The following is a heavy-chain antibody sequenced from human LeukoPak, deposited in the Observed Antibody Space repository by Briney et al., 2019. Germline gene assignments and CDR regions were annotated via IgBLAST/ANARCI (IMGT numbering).Heavy chain of an antibody. D-gene: IGHD6-19*01. CDR3: ARGSLAVAGYFDS. CDR2: IYYTGYT. J-gene: IGHJ4*02. Sequence: PSETLSLTCTVSGGSINGHYWSWIRQPPGKGLEWIGFIYYTGYTNYNPSLKSRVTISVDTSKDQFSVKPSSVTAADTALYYCARGSLAVAGYFDSWGQGTLVTVSS. CDR1: GGSINGHY. V-gene: IGHV4-59*11.